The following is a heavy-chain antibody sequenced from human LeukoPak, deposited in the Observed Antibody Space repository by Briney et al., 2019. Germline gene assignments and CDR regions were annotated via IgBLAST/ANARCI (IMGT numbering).Heavy chain of an antibody. Sequence: PSETLSLTCTVSGGSISSYYWSWIRQPAGKGLEWIGRIYTSGSTNYNPSLKSRVTMSVDTSKNQFSLKLSSVTAADTAVYFCAGGGWSFDAFDFWGQGTLVTVSS. CDR2: IYTSGST. D-gene: IGHD6-19*01. CDR1: GGSISSYY. CDR3: AGGGWSFDAFDF. J-gene: IGHJ3*01. V-gene: IGHV4-4*07.